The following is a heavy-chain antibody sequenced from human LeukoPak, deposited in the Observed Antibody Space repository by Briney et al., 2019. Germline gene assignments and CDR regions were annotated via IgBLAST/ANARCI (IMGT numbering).Heavy chain of an antibody. V-gene: IGHV3-21*01. J-gene: IGHJ4*02. CDR1: GFTFSSYS. CDR3: ARDPYGDYGDCFDY. Sequence: PGGSLRLFCAASGFTFSSYSMNWVRQAPGKGLEWVSSISRSTDYIYYADSVKGRFTISRDNAKNSLYLQMNSLRAEDTAVYYCARDPYGDYGDCFDYWGQGTLVIVSS. D-gene: IGHD4-17*01. CDR2: ISRSTDYI.